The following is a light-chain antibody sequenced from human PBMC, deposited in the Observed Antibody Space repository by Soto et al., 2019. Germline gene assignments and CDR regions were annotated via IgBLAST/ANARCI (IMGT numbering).Light chain of an antibody. CDR2: DAS. Sequence: EIVLTQSPATLSLSPGERATLSCRASQSVSNDLAWYQHKPGQAPRLLIYDASNRATGIPARFSGSGSGTDFTLTISSLEPEDFAVYYCQQRSNWPTFGQGTKVDIK. CDR3: QQRSNWPT. CDR1: QSVSND. J-gene: IGKJ1*01. V-gene: IGKV3-11*01.